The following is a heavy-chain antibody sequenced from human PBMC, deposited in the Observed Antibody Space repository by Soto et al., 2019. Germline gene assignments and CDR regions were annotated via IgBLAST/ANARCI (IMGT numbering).Heavy chain of an antibody. J-gene: IGHJ3*01. D-gene: IGHD2-15*01. CDR2: ISWDGGYT. CDR3: VKDEGFCNTISFKDAFDY. CDR1: GFSFVDYA. V-gene: IGHV3-9*01. Sequence: EVQLAESGGGLVQPGRSLRLSCEASGFSFVDYAMHWVRQVPGQGLEWVSGISWDGGYTGYADSVKGRFTISRDNAKKALYLQMNRLRVEDTAFYYCVKDEGFCNTISFKDAFDYWGQGTKVTVS.